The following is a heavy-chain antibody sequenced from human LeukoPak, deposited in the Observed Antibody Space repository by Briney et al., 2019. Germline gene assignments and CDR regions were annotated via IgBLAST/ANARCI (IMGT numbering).Heavy chain of an antibody. CDR2: MSYDGSNK. CDR1: GFTFSIYA. D-gene: IGHD6-13*01. CDR3: ARATDVGVAAARKQGLYYGMDV. J-gene: IGHJ6*02. V-gene: IGHV3-30-3*01. Sequence: GRSLRLSCSASGFTFSIYAMHWVRQAPGKGLEWVAVMSYDGSNKFYADSVKGRFIISRDNSKNTLYLQMNSLRAEDTAVYYCARATDVGVAAARKQGLYYGMDVWGQGTTVTVSS.